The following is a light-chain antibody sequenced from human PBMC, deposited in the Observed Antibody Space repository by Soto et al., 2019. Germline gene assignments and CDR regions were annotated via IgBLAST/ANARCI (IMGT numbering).Light chain of an antibody. CDR1: SGSVSTTYS. CDR3: ALYMGGGIWV. Sequence: QAVVTQEPSLSVSPGGTVTLTCGLTSGSVSTTYSASWYQQTPGQSPRTLIYSTYTRSSGVPARFSGSILGNRAALTITGAQADDECDYYCALYMGGGIWVFGGGTKVTVL. V-gene: IGLV8-61*01. CDR2: STY. J-gene: IGLJ3*02.